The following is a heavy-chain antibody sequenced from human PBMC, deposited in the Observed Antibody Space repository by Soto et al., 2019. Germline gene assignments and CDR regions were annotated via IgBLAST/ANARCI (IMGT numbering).Heavy chain of an antibody. D-gene: IGHD1-26*01. Sequence: YYGCWLLLQKKKGLEWIGYIYYSGSTYYNPSLKSRVTISVDTSKNQFSLKLSSVTAADTAVYYCACESIPPPPRANHYPIAAWGQ. CDR2: IYYSGST. CDR3: ACESIPPPPRANHYPIAA. J-gene: IGHJ5*01. CDR1: YY. V-gene: IGHV4-31*02.